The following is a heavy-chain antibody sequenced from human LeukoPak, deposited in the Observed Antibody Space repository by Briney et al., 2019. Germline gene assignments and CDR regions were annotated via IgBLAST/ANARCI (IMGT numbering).Heavy chain of an antibody. J-gene: IGHJ2*01. V-gene: IGHV4-59*01. D-gene: IGHD4-11*01. Sequence: PSETLSLTCTVSGGSISSYYWSWIRQPPGKGLEWIGYIYYSGSTNYNPSLKSRVTISVDTSKNQFSLKLSSVTAADTAVYYCARDARNRYFDLWGRGTLVTVSS. CDR2: IYYSGST. CDR3: ARDARNRYFDL. CDR1: GGSISSYY.